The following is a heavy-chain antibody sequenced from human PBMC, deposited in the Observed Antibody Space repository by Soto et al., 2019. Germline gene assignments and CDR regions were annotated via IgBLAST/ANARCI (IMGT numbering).Heavy chain of an antibody. CDR2: INAGNGNT. V-gene: IGHV1-3*01. Sequence: ASVKVSCKASGYTFTSYAMHWVRQAPGQRLEWMGWINAGNGNTKYSQKFQGRVTITRDTSASTAYMELSSLRSEDTAVYYCARDLTITIAVAGGVFDYWGQGTLVTVSS. D-gene: IGHD6-19*01. J-gene: IGHJ4*02. CDR3: ARDLTITIAVAGGVFDY. CDR1: GYTFTSYA.